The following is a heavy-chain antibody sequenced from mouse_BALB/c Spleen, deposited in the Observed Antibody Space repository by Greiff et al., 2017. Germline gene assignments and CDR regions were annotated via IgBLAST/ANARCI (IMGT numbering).Heavy chain of an antibody. CDR3: ARLSTARYFDV. V-gene: IGHV5-17*02. Sequence: EVQGVESGGGLVQPGGSRKLSCAASGFTFSSFGMHWVRQAPEKGLEWVAYISSGSSTIYYADTVKGRFTISRDNPKNTLFLQMTSLRSEDTAMYYCARLSTARYFDVWGAGTTVTVSS. D-gene: IGHD1-2*01. CDR1: GFTFSSFG. CDR2: ISSGSSTI. J-gene: IGHJ1*01.